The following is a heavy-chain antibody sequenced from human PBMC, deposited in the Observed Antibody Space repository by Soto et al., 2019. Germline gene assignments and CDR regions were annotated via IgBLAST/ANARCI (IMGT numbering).Heavy chain of an antibody. V-gene: IGHV4-4*02. CDR2: IYHSGST. CDR1: GGSISSSNW. J-gene: IGHJ6*02. CDR3: ASLRGDYGMDV. D-gene: IGHD3-16*01. Sequence: SETLSLTCAVSGGSISSSNWWSWVRQPPGKGLEWIGEIYHSGSTNYNPSLKSRVTISVDKSKNQLSLRLSSVTAADTAVYYCASLRGDYGMDVWGQGTTVTVSS.